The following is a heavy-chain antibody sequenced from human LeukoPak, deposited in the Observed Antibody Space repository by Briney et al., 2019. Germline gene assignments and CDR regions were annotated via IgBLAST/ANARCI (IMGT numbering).Heavy chain of an antibody. Sequence: SETLSLTCNVSGASMSSDSYSWVWLRQPPGKALEWIGSVYYSGSTYYTPSLKSRVTISVDMSRNHFSLRLNSVAAADTAVYYCARRYKDMVVVPAVFYFDYWGRGILVTVSS. CDR1: GASMSSDSYS. V-gene: IGHV4-39*02. J-gene: IGHJ4*02. CDR2: VYYSGST. D-gene: IGHD2-2*01. CDR3: ARRYKDMVVVPAVFYFDY.